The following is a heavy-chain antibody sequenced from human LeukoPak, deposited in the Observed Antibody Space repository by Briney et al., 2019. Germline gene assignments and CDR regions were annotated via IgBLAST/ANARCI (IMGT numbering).Heavy chain of an antibody. V-gene: IGHV4-30-2*01. CDR2: IYHSGST. CDR3: ARGSPDIVVVPAAMMPYYYMDV. D-gene: IGHD2-2*01. J-gene: IGHJ6*03. Sequence: SETLSLTCTVSGGSISGGSYYWSWIRQPPGKGLEWIGYIYHSGSTYYNPSLKSRVTISVDGSKNQFSLKLSSVTAADTAVYYCARGSPDIVVVPAAMMPYYYMDVWGKGTTVTVSS. CDR1: GGSISGGSYY.